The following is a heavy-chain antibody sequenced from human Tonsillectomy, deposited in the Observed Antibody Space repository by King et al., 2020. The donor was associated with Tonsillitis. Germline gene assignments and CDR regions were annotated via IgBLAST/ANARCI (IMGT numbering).Heavy chain of an antibody. V-gene: IGHV3-33*04. D-gene: IGHD3-10*01. J-gene: IGHJ5*01. CDR1: GFTSIPYR. CDR3: ARDLAMLRGDHPDNWLDF. Sequence: VQLVESGGGVAQLGGPLSLPCAAPGFTSIPYRLHWARRLQGRGLEWWQVGGYDEGRKEMGASVKGRLIISRDNSKSMVYLQMRSLRADDTAIYFCARDLAMLRGDHPDNWLDFWGQGTLVTVSS. CDR2: GGYDEGRK.